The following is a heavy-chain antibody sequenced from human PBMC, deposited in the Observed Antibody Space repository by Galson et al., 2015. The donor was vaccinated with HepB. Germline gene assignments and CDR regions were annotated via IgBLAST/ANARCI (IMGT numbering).Heavy chain of an antibody. CDR2: MNPNSGNT. Sequence: SVKVSCKASGYTFTSYDINWVRQATGQGLEWMGWMNPNSGNTGYAQKFQGRVTMTRNTSISTAYMELSSLRSEDTAVYYCATRDYSSETFNYWGQGTLVTVSS. V-gene: IGHV1-8*01. CDR3: ATRDYSSETFNY. D-gene: IGHD4-11*01. J-gene: IGHJ4*02. CDR1: GYTFTSYD.